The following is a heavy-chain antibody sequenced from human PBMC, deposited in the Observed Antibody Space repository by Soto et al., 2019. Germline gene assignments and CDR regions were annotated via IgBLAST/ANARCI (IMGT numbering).Heavy chain of an antibody. J-gene: IGHJ4*02. CDR3: ARDIRDIVARALYYFDY. CDR1: GGTFSSYT. CDR2: IIPILGIA. V-gene: IGHV1-69*08. D-gene: IGHD5-12*01. Sequence: QVQLVQSGAEVKKPGSSVKVSCKASGGTFSSYTISWVRQAPGQGLEWMGRIIPILGIANYAQKFQGRVTITADKSTSTAYMELSSLRSEDTAVYYCARDIRDIVARALYYFDYWGQGTLVTVSS.